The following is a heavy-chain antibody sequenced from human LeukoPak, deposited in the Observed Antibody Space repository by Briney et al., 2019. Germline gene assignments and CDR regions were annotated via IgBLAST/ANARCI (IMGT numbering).Heavy chain of an antibody. CDR2: IQYDGSNK. CDR3: ARVSDISVAAYFDY. CDR1: GFTFSSYG. Sequence: GGSLRLSCAASGFTFSSYGMHWVRQAPGKGLEWVAFIQYDGSNKYYADSVKGRFTISRDNAKNFLYLQMNSLRAEDTALYYCARVSDISVAAYFDYWGQGTLVTVSS. V-gene: IGHV3-30*02. D-gene: IGHD6-19*01. J-gene: IGHJ4*02.